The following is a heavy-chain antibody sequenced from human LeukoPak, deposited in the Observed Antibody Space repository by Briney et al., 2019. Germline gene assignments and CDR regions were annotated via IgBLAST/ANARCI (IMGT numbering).Heavy chain of an antibody. CDR3: ARTGDYGGNSYFDY. V-gene: IGHV1-8*01. CDR2: MNPNSGNT. J-gene: IGHJ4*02. Sequence: ASVKVSCKASGYTFTSYNINWVRQATGQGLEWMGWMNPNSGNTGYAQKFQGRVTMTRNTSISTAYMELSSLRSEDTAVYYCARTGDYGGNSYFDYWGQGTLVTVSS. CDR1: GYTFTSYN. D-gene: IGHD4-23*01.